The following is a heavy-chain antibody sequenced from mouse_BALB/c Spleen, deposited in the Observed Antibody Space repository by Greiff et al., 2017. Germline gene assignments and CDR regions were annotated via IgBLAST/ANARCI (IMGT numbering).Heavy chain of an antibody. D-gene: IGHD2-3*01. Sequence: VQLQESGPGLVKPSQSLSLTCTVTGYSITSDYVWYWIRQFPGNKLEWMGYISYSGSTSYNPSLKSRISITRDTSKNQFFLQLNSVTTEDTATYYCARGDDGYRTSYYFDYWGQGTTLTVSS. J-gene: IGHJ2*01. CDR1: GYSITSDYV. CDR3: ARGDDGYRTSYYFDY. V-gene: IGHV3-2*02. CDR2: ISYSGST.